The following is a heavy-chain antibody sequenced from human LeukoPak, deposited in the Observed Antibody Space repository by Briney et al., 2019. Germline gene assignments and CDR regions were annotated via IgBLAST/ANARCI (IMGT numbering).Heavy chain of an antibody. CDR3: ARGAYDFWSGHY. V-gene: IGHV1-2*02. Sequence: GASVKVSCKASGYTFTGYHMHWVRQAPGQGLEWLGWINPNSGGTNYAQKFQGRVTMTRDTSISTAYMELSRLRSDDTAVYYCARGAYDFWSGHYWGQGTLVTVSS. J-gene: IGHJ4*02. CDR2: INPNSGGT. CDR1: GYTFTGYH. D-gene: IGHD3-3*01.